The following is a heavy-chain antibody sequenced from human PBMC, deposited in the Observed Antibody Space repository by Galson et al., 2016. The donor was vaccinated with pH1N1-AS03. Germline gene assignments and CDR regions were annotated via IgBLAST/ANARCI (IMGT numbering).Heavy chain of an antibody. CDR1: GGSFSEYS. CDR3: ARSQLSPSSMAH. D-gene: IGHD2/OR15-2a*01. J-gene: IGHJ4*02. V-gene: IGHV4-34*01. CDR2: IPHSGGT. Sequence: SETLSLTCSVYGGSFSEYSWNWIRQPPGKGLEWIGEIPHSGGTNSNPSLKSRVTISADKSKNQFSLRLRSVTAADTAVYYYARSQLSPSSMAHWGQGSLVSVSS.